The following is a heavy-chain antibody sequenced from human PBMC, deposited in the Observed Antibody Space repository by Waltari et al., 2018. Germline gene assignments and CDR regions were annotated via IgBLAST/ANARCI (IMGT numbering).Heavy chain of an antibody. Sequence: QVQLQESGPGLVKPSETLSLTCTVSVGSISSYYWSWIRQPPGKGLEWIGYIYYSGRTNSKPSLNSRVTISVDTAKNQFSLKLSSVTAADTAVYYCARGMRGGDFWSGYYPDYWGQGTLVTVSS. J-gene: IGHJ4*02. D-gene: IGHD3-3*01. CDR1: VGSISSYY. V-gene: IGHV4-59*01. CDR2: IYYSGRT. CDR3: ARGMRGGDFWSGYYPDY.